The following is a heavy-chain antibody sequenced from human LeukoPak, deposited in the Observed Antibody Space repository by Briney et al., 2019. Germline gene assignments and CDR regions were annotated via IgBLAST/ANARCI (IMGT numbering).Heavy chain of an antibody. CDR2: IYYSGST. Sequence: SETLSLTCTVSGGSISSSSYYWGWIRQPPGKGLEWIGSIYYSGSTYYNPSLKSRVTISVDTSKNQFSLKLSSVAAADTAVYYCARTKRGQLHMDLFDYWGQGTLVTVSS. J-gene: IGHJ4*02. V-gene: IGHV4-39*01. CDR1: GGSISSSSYY. CDR3: ARTKRGQLHMDLFDY. D-gene: IGHD5-18*01.